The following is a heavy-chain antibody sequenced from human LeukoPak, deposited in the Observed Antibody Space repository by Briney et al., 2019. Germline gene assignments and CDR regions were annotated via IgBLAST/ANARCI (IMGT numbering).Heavy chain of an antibody. V-gene: IGHV3-23*01. CDR1: GFTSSSYG. J-gene: IGHJ4*02. CDR2: ISGSGGST. Sequence: GGSLRLSCAASGFTSSSYGMSWVRQAPGKGLEWVSAISGSGGSTYYADSVKGRFTISRDNSKNTLYLQMNSLRAEDTAVYYCAKDIPSYIAVAGFDYWGQGTLVTVSS. CDR3: AKDIPSYIAVAGFDY. D-gene: IGHD6-19*01.